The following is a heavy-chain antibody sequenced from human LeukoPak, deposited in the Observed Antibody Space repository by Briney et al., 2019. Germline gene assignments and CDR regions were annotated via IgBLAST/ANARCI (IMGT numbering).Heavy chain of an antibody. Sequence: ASVKVSCKASGYTFTGYYMYWVRQAPGQGLEWVGWINPNSGAIHYAQKFQGRVTMTRDTSIRTAYMELSRLTSDDTAVYYCATDDSSGFYLGAVNYWGQGTRVTVSS. CDR2: INPNSGAI. J-gene: IGHJ4*02. V-gene: IGHV1-2*02. CDR1: GYTFTGYY. CDR3: ATDDSSGFYLGAVNY. D-gene: IGHD3-22*01.